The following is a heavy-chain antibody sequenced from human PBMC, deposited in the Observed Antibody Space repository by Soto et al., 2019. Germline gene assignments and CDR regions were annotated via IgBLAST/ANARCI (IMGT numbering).Heavy chain of an antibody. CDR3: ARRGYSGYDSDPSDY. CDR1: GDSVSSSSAS. J-gene: IGHJ4*02. CDR2: TYYRSTWYN. V-gene: IGHV6-1*01. Sequence: PSQTLSLTCVISGDSVSSSSASWHWIRLSPSRGLEWLGRTYYRSTWYNDYAVSVKGRISIDPDTSKSQFSLQLNSVTPEDTAVYYCARRGYSGYDSDPSDYWGQGTLVTVSS. D-gene: IGHD5-12*01.